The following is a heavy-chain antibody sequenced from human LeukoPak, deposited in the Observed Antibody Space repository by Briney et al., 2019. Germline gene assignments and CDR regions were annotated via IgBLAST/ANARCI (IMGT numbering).Heavy chain of an antibody. V-gene: IGHV3-23*01. CDR2: ISGSGGST. Sequence: GLSLRLSCAASGFTFSSYAMSWVRQAPGKGLEWVSAISGSGGSTYYADSVKGRFTISRDNSKNTLYLQMNSLRAEDTAVYYCAKPPEDYGDYAPLFDYWGQGTLVTVSS. CDR1: GFTFSSYA. J-gene: IGHJ4*02. CDR3: AKPPEDYGDYAPLFDY. D-gene: IGHD4-17*01.